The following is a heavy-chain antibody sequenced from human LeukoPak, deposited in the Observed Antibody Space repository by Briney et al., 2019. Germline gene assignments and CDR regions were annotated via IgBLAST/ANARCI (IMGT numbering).Heavy chain of an antibody. Sequence: SETLSLTCAVYGESSSGYYWSWVRQPPGKGLEWIGEINHSGSTNYNSSLKSRVTISVDTSKSQFSLRLSSVTAADTAVYYCAKVYSSSSRDAFDVWGQGTMLTVSS. J-gene: IGHJ3*01. CDR3: AKVYSSSSRDAFDV. CDR1: GESSSGYY. CDR2: INHSGST. V-gene: IGHV4-34*01. D-gene: IGHD6-6*01.